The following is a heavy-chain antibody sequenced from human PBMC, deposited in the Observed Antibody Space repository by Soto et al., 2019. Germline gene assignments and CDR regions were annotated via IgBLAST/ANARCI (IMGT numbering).Heavy chain of an antibody. V-gene: IGHV1-69*13. J-gene: IGHJ3*02. CDR1: GGTFSSYA. Sequence: ASVKVSCKTSGGTFSSYAISWVRQAPGQGLEWMGGIIPIFGTANYAQKFQGRVTITADESTSTAYMELSSLRSEDTAVYYCARRAVVSINHDAFDIWGQGTMVTVSS. CDR2: IIPIFGTA. D-gene: IGHD2-15*01. CDR3: ARRAVVSINHDAFDI.